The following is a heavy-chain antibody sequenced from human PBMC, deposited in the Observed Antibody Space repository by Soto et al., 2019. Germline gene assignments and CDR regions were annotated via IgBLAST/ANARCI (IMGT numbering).Heavy chain of an antibody. CDR1: GGSISSGDYY. J-gene: IGHJ6*02. CDR2: IYYSGGT. CDR3: ASSLVRGVNHDGMDV. D-gene: IGHD3-10*01. Sequence: SETLSLTCTVSGGSISSGDYYWSWIRQPPGKGLEWIGYIYYSGGTYYNPSLKSRVTISVDTSKNQFSLKLSSVTAADTAVYYCASSLVRGVNHDGMDVWGQGTTVTVSS. V-gene: IGHV4-30-4*01.